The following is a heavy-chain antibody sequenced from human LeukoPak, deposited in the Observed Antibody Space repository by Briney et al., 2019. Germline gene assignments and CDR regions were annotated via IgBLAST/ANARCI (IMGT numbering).Heavy chain of an antibody. J-gene: IGHJ4*02. CDR1: GGSISSGGYY. CDR3: ARGGTILRGVTNFDY. V-gene: IGHV4-61*08. D-gene: IGHD3-10*01. CDR2: IYSSGST. Sequence: PSQTLSLTCTVSGGSISSGGYYWSRIRQHPGKGLEWIGYIYSSGSTNYNPSLRGRVSISVDTAKKQFSLRLSSVTAADTAVYYCARGGTILRGVTNFDYWGQGTLVTVSS.